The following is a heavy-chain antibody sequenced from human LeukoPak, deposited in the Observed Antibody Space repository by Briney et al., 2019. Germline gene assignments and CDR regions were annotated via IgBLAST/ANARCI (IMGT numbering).Heavy chain of an antibody. CDR3: AATTYYYGSGSPAFDY. Sequence: PSETLSLTCTVSGDSISSSGYYWGWIRQPPGKGLEWIGSIYYTGSTYYNPSLKSRVTISVDTSKNQFSLKLSSVTAADTAVYYCAATTYYYGSGSPAFDYWGQGTLVTVSS. J-gene: IGHJ4*02. CDR2: IYYTGST. D-gene: IGHD3-10*01. CDR1: GDSISSSGYY. V-gene: IGHV4-39*07.